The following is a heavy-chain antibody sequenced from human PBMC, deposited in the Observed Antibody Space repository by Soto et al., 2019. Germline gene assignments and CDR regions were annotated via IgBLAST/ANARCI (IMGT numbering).Heavy chain of an antibody. CDR2: ISGSSDTI. CDR3: ARDHGGSTWFVGSFYCFGVDV. CDR1: GFTLSSYN. D-gene: IGHD6-13*01. Sequence: EVQLVESGGGLVQPGGSLRLSCAASGFTLSSYNMNWVRQAPGKGLEWVSYISGSSDTIYDADSVKGRFTISRDNAKNSLYMQIDSLRDEDTAVYYCARDHGGSTWFVGSFYCFGVDVWGQGTTVTVSS. V-gene: IGHV3-48*02. J-gene: IGHJ6*02.